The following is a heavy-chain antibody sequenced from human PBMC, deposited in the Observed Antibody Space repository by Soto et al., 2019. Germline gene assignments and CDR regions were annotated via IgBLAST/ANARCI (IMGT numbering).Heavy chain of an antibody. J-gene: IGHJ4*02. D-gene: IGHD2-15*01. CDR1: GFSFSSYG. CDR3: ARDLNANTRGSSGNPY. CDR2: IWYDGSNK. Sequence: GGSLRLSCAASGFSFSSYGMHWFRQAPGKGLEWVAVIWYDGSNKYYADSVKGRFTISRDNSKNTLYLQMNSLRAEDTAVYYCARDLNANTRGSSGNPYWGQGTLVTVSS. V-gene: IGHV3-33*08.